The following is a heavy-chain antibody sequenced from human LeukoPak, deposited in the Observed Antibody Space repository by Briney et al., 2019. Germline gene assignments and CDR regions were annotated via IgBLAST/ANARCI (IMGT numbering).Heavy chain of an antibody. CDR1: GGSFSGYY. CDR2: IYYSGST. Sequence: SETLSLTCAVYGGSFSGYYWSWIRQPPGKGLEWIGHIYYSGSTYYNPSLKSRVTISVDTSKNQFSLKLTSVTAADTAVYYCARLRGGAVAGTWGYFDYWGQGTLVTVSS. J-gene: IGHJ4*02. CDR3: ARLRGGAVAGTWGYFDY. D-gene: IGHD6-19*01. V-gene: IGHV4-34*01.